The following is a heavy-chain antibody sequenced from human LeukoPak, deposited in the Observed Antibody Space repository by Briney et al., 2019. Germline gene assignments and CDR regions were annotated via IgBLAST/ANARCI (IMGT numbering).Heavy chain of an antibody. V-gene: IGHV3-23*01. J-gene: IGHJ4*02. CDR3: AVNCSGGSCYDY. CDR1: GFTFSNYG. D-gene: IGHD2-15*01. Sequence: QTGGSLRLSCAASGFTFSNYGMSWVRRAPGKGLEWVSVISGSGGSTYYADSVKGRFTISRDNSKNTLYLQMNSLRAEDTAVYYCAVNCSGGSCYDYWGQGTLVTVSS. CDR2: ISGSGGST.